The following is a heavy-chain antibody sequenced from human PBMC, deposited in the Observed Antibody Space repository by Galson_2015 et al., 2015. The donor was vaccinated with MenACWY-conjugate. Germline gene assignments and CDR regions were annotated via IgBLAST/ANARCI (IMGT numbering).Heavy chain of an antibody. Sequence: GSLTAYYWTWIRQPPGKGPEWIGNIDYSGSTNYNPSLKSRVTTSADTSKNQFSLRLSSVTAADTAVYYCARDPGSSNNIYYFDSWGQGTLVTVST. CDR2: IDYSGST. CDR1: GSLTAYY. J-gene: IGHJ4*02. V-gene: IGHV4-59*01. D-gene: IGHD6-19*01. CDR3: ARDPGSSNNIYYFDS.